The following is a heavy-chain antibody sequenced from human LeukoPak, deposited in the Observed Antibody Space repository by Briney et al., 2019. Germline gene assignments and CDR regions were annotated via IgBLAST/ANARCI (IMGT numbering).Heavy chain of an antibody. CDR2: MYTLGNT. J-gene: IGHJ6*03. D-gene: IGHD1-26*01. CDR1: GFSVSTNY. CDR3: AGYGGRYPYHMDV. V-gene: IGHV3-66*01. Sequence: QPGGSLRLSCAGTGFSVSTNYMSWVRQAPGKGLQWVSVMYTLGNTYYADSVKGRFTISRDNSKNTLYLQMNSLRAEDTAMYYCAGYGGRYPYHMDVWGKGTTVTISS.